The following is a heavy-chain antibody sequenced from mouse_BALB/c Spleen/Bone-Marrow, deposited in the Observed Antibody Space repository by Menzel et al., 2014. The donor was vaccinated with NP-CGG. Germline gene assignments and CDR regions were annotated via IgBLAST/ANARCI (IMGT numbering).Heavy chain of an antibody. CDR3: AREGYGNYAY. J-gene: IGHJ3*01. D-gene: IGHD2-10*02. CDR1: GYTFTSYT. CDR2: INPSSGYT. Sequence: VKLMESGAELARPGASVKMSCKASGYTFTSYTMHWVKQRPGQGLEWIGYINPSSGYTNYNQKFKDKATLTADKSPSTAYMQLSSLTSEDSAVYYCAREGYGNYAYWGQGTLVTVSA. V-gene: IGHV1-4*01.